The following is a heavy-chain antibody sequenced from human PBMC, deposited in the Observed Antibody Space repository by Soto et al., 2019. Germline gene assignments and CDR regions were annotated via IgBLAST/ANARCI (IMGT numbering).Heavy chain of an antibody. J-gene: IGHJ3*02. D-gene: IGHD6-19*01. V-gene: IGHV3-7*04. CDR3: ARGQYSSGWSYAFDI. Sequence: GGSLTLSSAASGFTFSSYWMSWVRQAPGKGLEWVANIKQDGSEKYYVDSVKGRFTISRDNAKNSLYLQMNSLRAEDTAVYYCARGQYSSGWSYAFDIWGQGTMVTVSS. CDR1: GFTFSSYW. CDR2: IKQDGSEK.